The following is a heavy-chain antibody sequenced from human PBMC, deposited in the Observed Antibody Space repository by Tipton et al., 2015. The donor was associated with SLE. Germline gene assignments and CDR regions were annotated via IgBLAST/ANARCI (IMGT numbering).Heavy chain of an antibody. CDR1: GGSISSSNYY. D-gene: IGHD4-17*01. Sequence: LRLSCTVSGGSISSSNYYWGWIRQPPGKGLEWIGSIYYSGSTYYNPSLNSRVTISVDNSKNQFSLNLNSVTAADTAVYYCARVETTVSHPDYWGQGTLVTVSS. CDR2: IYYSGST. J-gene: IGHJ4*02. CDR3: ARVETTVSHPDY. V-gene: IGHV4-39*07.